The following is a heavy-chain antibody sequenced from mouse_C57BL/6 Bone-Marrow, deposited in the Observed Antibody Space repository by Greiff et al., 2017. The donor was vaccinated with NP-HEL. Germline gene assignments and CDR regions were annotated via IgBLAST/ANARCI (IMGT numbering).Heavy chain of an antibody. D-gene: IGHD1-1*01. Sequence: VQLQQPGADLVKPGASVKLSCKASGYTFTSYWMHWVKQRPGRGLEWIGRIDPNSGGTKFNEKFKTKATLTVDKPSSTPYMQLSSLTSEDSAVYFCARYYYGSRGWYFDVWGTGTTVTVSS. V-gene: IGHV1-72*01. CDR3: ARYYYGSRGWYFDV. J-gene: IGHJ1*03. CDR1: GYTFTSYW. CDR2: IDPNSGGT.